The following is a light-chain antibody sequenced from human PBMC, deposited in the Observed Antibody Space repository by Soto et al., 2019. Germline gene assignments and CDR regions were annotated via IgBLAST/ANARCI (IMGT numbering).Light chain of an antibody. CDR3: QQYNNWPPLT. J-gene: IGKJ4*01. CDR2: GAS. Sequence: EMVRTQSPATLSVSPGERATLSCRAGQSVSSNLAWYQQKPGQAPRLLIYGASTRATGIPARFSGSGSGTEFTLTISSLQSEDFAVYYCQQYNNWPPLTFGGGTKVDIK. V-gene: IGKV3-15*01. CDR1: QSVSSN.